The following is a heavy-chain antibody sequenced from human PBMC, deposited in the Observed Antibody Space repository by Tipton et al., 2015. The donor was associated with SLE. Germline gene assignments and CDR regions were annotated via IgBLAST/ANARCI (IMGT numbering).Heavy chain of an antibody. CDR2: IYTSGST. CDR1: GGFISNYY. V-gene: IGHV4-4*07. D-gene: IGHD2-15*01. CDR3: ARGDYCSGGSCYSWDAFDI. J-gene: IGHJ3*02. Sequence: TLSLTCTVSGGFISNYYWSWIRRPPGKGLEWIGRIYTSGSTNYNPSLKSRVSMSIDTSQNQFSLKLSSVTAADTAVYYCARGDYCSGGSCYSWDAFDIWGQGTMVTVSS.